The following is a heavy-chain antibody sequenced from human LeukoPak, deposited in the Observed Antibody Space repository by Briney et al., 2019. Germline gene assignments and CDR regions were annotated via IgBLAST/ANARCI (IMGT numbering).Heavy chain of an antibody. J-gene: IGHJ4*02. V-gene: IGHV4-39*01. CDR3: ESAEGNYDGSAFDY. CDR2: IYYGGNI. D-gene: IGHD1-7*01. Sequence: PSETLSLTCSVSGGSFVTSSYYWGWIRQPPGKGLEWLGTIYYGGNINYNLSLKSRLTISADTSNNQLSLKLSSVTAADTAVYVYESAEGNYDGSAFDYWGQGTLVTVSS. CDR1: GGSFVTSSYY.